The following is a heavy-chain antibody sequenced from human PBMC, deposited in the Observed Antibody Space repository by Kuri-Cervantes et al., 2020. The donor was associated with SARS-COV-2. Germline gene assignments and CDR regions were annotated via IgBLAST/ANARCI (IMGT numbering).Heavy chain of an antibody. CDR3: AKGSIVATIAYYFDY. Sequence: GGSLRLSCAASGFTFSSYAMHWVRQAPGKGLEWVAVISYDGSNKYYADSVKGRFTISRDNSKNSLYLQMNSLRAEDTALYYCAKGSIVATIAYYFDYWGQGTLVTVSS. CDR2: ISYDGSNK. CDR1: GFTFSSYA. V-gene: IGHV3-30-3*01. J-gene: IGHJ4*02. D-gene: IGHD5-12*01.